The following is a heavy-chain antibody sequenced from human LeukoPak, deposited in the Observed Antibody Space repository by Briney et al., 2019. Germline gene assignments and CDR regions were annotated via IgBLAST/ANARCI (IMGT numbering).Heavy chain of an antibody. Sequence: PGGSLRLSCAASGFTFSSYAMSWVRQSPGKGLEWVSAISSGSISTYYADSVKGRFTISRDNSKNTLYLQMHSLRAEDTAVYFCAKDSDGSGTYYIPADYLQHWGQGTLVTVSS. D-gene: IGHD3-10*01. CDR1: GFTFSSYA. CDR2: ISSGSIST. J-gene: IGHJ1*01. V-gene: IGHV3-23*01. CDR3: AKDSDGSGTYYIPADYLQH.